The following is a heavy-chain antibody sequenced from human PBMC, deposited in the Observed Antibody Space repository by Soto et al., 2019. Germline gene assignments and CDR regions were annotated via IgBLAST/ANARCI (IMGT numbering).Heavy chain of an antibody. CDR1: GYMFPSYY. V-gene: IGHV1-46*03. Sequence: KPPGASVKVSCKASGYMFPSYYMHWVRQAPEQGREWMGIIDPSSGSTTYAQKFQGRVTMTRDTSATTVYMELSRLRSEDTAVYYCARDYNHDFWSAYYPQYNWLDPWGQGTLVTVSS. CDR2: IDPSSGST. D-gene: IGHD3-3*01. J-gene: IGHJ5*02. CDR3: ARDYNHDFWSAYYPQYNWLDP.